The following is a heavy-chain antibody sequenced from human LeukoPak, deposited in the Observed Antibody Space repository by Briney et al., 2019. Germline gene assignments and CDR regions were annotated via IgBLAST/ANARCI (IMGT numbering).Heavy chain of an antibody. CDR3: ARDSVGAKGYAFDI. CDR1: GFTFSSYS. D-gene: IGHD1-26*01. CDR2: ISSSSSYI. Sequence: GGSLRLSCAASGFTFSSYSMNWVRQAPGKGLEWVSSISSSSSYIYYADSVKGRFTISSDNAKNSLYLQMNSLRAEDTAVYYCARDSVGAKGYAFDIWGQGTMVTVSS. V-gene: IGHV3-21*01. J-gene: IGHJ3*02.